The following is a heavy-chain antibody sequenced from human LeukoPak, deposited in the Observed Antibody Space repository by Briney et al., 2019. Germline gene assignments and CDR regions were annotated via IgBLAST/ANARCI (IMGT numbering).Heavy chain of an antibody. Sequence: ASVKVSCKASGYTFTSYYMHWVRQAPGQGLEWMGIINPSGGSTSYAQKFQGRVTMTRDTSTSTVYMELSSLRSEDTAVYYCARDTHSYGYAGWFDHWGQGTLVTVSS. V-gene: IGHV1-46*01. CDR2: INPSGGST. CDR3: ARDTHSYGYAGWFDH. D-gene: IGHD5-18*01. CDR1: GYTFTSYY. J-gene: IGHJ5*02.